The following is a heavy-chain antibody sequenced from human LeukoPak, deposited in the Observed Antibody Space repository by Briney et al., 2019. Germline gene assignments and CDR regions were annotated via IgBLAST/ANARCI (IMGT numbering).Heavy chain of an antibody. V-gene: IGHV1-18*01. D-gene: IGHD3-3*01. CDR2: ISAYNGNT. J-gene: IGHJ4*02. Sequence: ASVKVSCKASGYTFTSYGISWVRQAPGQGLEWMGWISAYNGNTNYAQRLQGRVTMTTDTSTSTAYMELRSLRSDDTAVYYCAWTYCSSTSCYSNRYYDFWSGYVEEIRGQGTLVTVSS. CDR1: GYTFTSYG. CDR3: AWTYCSSTSCYSNRYYDFWSGYVEEI.